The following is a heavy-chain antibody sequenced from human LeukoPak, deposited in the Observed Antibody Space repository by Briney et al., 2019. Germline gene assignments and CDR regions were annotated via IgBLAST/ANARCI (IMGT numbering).Heavy chain of an antibody. CDR3: ARDNHSGSWSWFDP. CDR2: ISAYSGHT. Sequence: ASVKVSCKASGYTFTNYGISWVQQAPGQGPEWMGWISAYSGHTNYAQKLQGRVTMTTDTSTSTAYMELRRLRSDDTAVYYCARDNHSGSWSWFDPWGQGTLVSVSA. V-gene: IGHV1-18*01. CDR1: GYTFTNYG. J-gene: IGHJ5*02. D-gene: IGHD6-13*01.